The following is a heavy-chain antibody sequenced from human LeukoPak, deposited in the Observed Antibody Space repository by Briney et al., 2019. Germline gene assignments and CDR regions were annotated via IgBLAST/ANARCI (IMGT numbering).Heavy chain of an antibody. Sequence: SETLSLTCTVSGGSISSYYWSWIRQPPGKGLEWIGYIYYSGSTNYNPSLKSRVTISVDTSKNQFSLKLSSVTAADTAVYYCARSNPTYQLNYMDVWGKGTTVTVSS. J-gene: IGHJ6*03. V-gene: IGHV4-59*12. D-gene: IGHD2-2*01. CDR1: GGSISSYY. CDR3: ARSNPTYQLNYMDV. CDR2: IYYSGST.